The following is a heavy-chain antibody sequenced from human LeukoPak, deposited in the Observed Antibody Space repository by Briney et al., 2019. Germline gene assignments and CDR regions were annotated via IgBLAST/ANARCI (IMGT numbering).Heavy chain of an antibody. Sequence: GGSLRLSCAASGFTFTTYAMSWVRQAPGRGLEWVSTISSSGGSTYYADSVKGRFTFSRDNSKNTLYLQMNSLRAEDTAVYYCARDHAGYFDYWGQGTLVTVSS. CDR2: ISSSGGST. J-gene: IGHJ4*02. V-gene: IGHV3-23*01. CDR1: GFTFTTYA. D-gene: IGHD3-10*01. CDR3: ARDHAGYFDY.